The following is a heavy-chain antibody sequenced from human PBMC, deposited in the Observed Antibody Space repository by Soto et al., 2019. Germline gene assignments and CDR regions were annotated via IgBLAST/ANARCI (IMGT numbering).Heavy chain of an antibody. CDR1: GFTFSSYA. Sequence: EVPLLESGGGLVQPGGSLRLSCAASGFTFSSYAMSWVRQAPGKGLEWVSAISGSGGSTYYADSVKGRFTISRDNSKNTLYLQMNSLRAEDTAVYYCAKDYGSSPYYFDYWGQGTLVTVSS. CDR2: ISGSGGST. V-gene: IGHV3-23*01. CDR3: AKDYGSSPYYFDY. D-gene: IGHD6-13*01. J-gene: IGHJ4*02.